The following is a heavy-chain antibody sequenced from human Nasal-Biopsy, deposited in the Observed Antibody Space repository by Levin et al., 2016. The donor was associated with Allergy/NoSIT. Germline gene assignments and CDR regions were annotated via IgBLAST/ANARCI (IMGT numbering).Heavy chain of an antibody. J-gene: IGHJ4*02. Sequence: SQTLSLTCAISGTRISSDTTAWHWIRQSPSRGLEWLGRTYYRSRWFNEYADSMKRRIIISGDSSRNQFSLQLHSVTPEDSAHYFCARDLTGAADGFDFWGQGALVTVSS. CDR1: GTRISSDTTA. CDR2: TYYRSRWFN. D-gene: IGHD6-25*01. CDR3: ARDLTGAADGFDF. V-gene: IGHV6-1*01.